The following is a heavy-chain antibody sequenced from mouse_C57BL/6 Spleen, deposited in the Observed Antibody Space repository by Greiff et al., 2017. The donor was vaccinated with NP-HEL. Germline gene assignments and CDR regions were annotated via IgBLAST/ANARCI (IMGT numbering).Heavy chain of an antibody. J-gene: IGHJ4*01. CDR2: IDPSDSYT. Sequence: QVHVKQPGAELVRPGTSVKLSCKASGYTFTSYWMHWVKQRPGQGLEWIGVIDPSDSYTNYNQKFKGKATLTVDTSSSTAYMQLSSLTSEDSAVYYCARGYYGNYYAMDYWGQGTSVTVSS. CDR3: ARGYYGNYYAMDY. V-gene: IGHV1-59*01. CDR1: GYTFTSYW. D-gene: IGHD2-1*01.